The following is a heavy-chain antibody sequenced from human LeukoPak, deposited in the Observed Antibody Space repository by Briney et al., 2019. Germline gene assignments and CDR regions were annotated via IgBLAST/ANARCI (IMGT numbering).Heavy chain of an antibody. J-gene: IGHJ4*02. CDR3: ARDAHTYYYDTSGHYFEY. CDR2: IYHTGGT. CDR1: GYSISNSYY. D-gene: IGHD3-22*01. V-gene: IGHV4-38-2*02. Sequence: SETLSLTCAVSGYSISNSYYWGWIRQPPGKGLEWIGSIYHTGGTYYNPSLKSRVTISIDTSKNQFSLNLSSVTAADTAVYYCARDAHTYYYDTSGHYFEYWGQGALVTVSS.